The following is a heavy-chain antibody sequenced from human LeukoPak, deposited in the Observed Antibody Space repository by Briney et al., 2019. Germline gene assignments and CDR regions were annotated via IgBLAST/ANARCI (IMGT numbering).Heavy chain of an antibody. V-gene: IGHV1-24*01. D-gene: IGHD2-21*02. CDR1: GYTLTELS. Sequence: ASVKVSCKVSGYTLTELSMHWVRQAPGKGLEGMGGFDPEDGETIYAQKFQGRVTMTEDTSTDTAYMELSSLRSEDTAVYYCATVSDQGDPHYYYGMDVWGQGTTVTVSS. J-gene: IGHJ6*02. CDR3: ATVSDQGDPHYYYGMDV. CDR2: FDPEDGET.